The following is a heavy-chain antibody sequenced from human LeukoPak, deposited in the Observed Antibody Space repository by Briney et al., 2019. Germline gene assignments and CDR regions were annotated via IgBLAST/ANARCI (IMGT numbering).Heavy chain of an antibody. V-gene: IGHV4-39*01. CDR3: ACLGDYSDY. CDR2: IYYSGST. J-gene: IGHJ4*02. CDR1: GGSISSSSYC. Sequence: SETLSLTCTVSGGSISSSSYCWGWIRQPPGKGLEWIGSIYYSGSTYYNPSLKSRVTISVDTSKNQFSLKLSSVTAADADVYYFACLGDYSDYCGEEAMVTVSS. D-gene: IGHD3-10*01.